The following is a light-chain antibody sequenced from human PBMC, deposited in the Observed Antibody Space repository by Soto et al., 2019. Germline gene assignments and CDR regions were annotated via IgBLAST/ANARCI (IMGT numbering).Light chain of an antibody. CDR2: AAS. J-gene: IGKJ1*01. Sequence: DIQMTQSPSSLSASVGDRVTITCRASQSISSYLNWYQQKPGKAPKLLIYAASSVQSGVPSRFSGSGSGTDFTLTISSLQPEDFATYYCQQSYSTPWTFGQGNKVEIK. CDR3: QQSYSTPWT. CDR1: QSISSY. V-gene: IGKV1-39*01.